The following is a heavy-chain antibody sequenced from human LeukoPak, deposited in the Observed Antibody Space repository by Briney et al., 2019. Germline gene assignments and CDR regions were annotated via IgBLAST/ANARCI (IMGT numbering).Heavy chain of an antibody. CDR3: ARRAAPSKFYYFDS. V-gene: IGHV4-59*08. D-gene: IGHD6-6*01. Sequence: SETLSLTCTVSGASLSTHYWAWIRQPPGKGLEWIGFVSKTGNTNYNASLKSRVTISADTSKNTFSLKLSSLTAADTAVYFCARRAAPSKFYYFDSWRQGNLVTVSS. CDR1: GASLSTHY. CDR2: VSKTGNT. J-gene: IGHJ4*02.